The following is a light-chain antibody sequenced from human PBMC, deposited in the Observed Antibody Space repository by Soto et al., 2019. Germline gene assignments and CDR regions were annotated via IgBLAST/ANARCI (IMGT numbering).Light chain of an antibody. CDR3: QQYNNWPPLPSWYT. Sequence: EIVMTQSPATLSVSPGERATLSCRASQSVSSNLAWYQQKPGQAPRLLIYGASTRATCIPARFSGSGSGTEFALTISSLQSADFAVYYCQQYNNWPPLPSWYTFGQGTKLEIK. J-gene: IGKJ2*01. V-gene: IGKV3D-15*01. CDR2: GAS. CDR1: QSVSSN.